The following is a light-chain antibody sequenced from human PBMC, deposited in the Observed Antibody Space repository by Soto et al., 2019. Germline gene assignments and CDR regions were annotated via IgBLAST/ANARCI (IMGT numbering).Light chain of an antibody. CDR1: QSVSSN. Sequence: EIVMTQSPATLSVSPGERATLSCRASQSVSSNLAWYQQKPGQAPWLLIYGASTRATGIPARFSGSGSGTEFTLTISSLQSEDFAVYYCQHYNNWPRTFGQGTKVKIK. CDR2: GAS. J-gene: IGKJ1*01. CDR3: QHYNNWPRT. V-gene: IGKV3-15*01.